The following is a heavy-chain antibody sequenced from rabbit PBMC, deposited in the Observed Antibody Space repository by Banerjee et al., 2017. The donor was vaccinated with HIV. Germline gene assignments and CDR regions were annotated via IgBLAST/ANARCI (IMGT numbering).Heavy chain of an antibody. Sequence: LTCTASGFSFSSSYWICWVRQAPGKGLELIACIYSGSGGRTDYASWAKGRFTISKTPSTTVTLQMTSLTAADTATYFCARDLAGVIGWNFNLWGPGTLVTVS. V-gene: IGHV1S45*01. CDR2: IYSGSGGRT. D-gene: IGHD4-1*01. CDR1: GFSFSSSYW. CDR3: ARDLAGVIGWNFNL. J-gene: IGHJ4*01.